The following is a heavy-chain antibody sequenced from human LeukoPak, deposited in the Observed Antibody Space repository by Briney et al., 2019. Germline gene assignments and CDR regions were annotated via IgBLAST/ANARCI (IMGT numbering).Heavy chain of an antibody. J-gene: IGHJ5*02. Sequence: PSETLSLTCTVSGGSISSYYWSWIRQPPGKGLEWIGYIYYSGSTNYNPSLKSRVTISVDTSKNQFSLKLSSVTAADTAVYYCARVLTALYSSGWFDPWGQGTLVTLSS. CDR3: ARVLTALYSSGWFDP. CDR1: GGSISSYY. D-gene: IGHD6-19*01. V-gene: IGHV4-59*01. CDR2: IYYSGST.